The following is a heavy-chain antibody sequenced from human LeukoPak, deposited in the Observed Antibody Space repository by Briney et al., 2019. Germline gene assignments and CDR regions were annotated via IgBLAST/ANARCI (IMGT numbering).Heavy chain of an antibody. CDR1: GFTFSNYW. CDR3: ARDLGQYYDTSDNWFDP. D-gene: IGHD3-22*01. V-gene: IGHV3-74*01. J-gene: IGHJ5*02. CDR2: INSDGINT. Sequence: GGSLRLSCAASGFTFSNYWMHWVRQAPGKGLVWFSRINSDGINTSYADSVKGRFAISRDNAKNTLNLQMNRLRAEDTAVYYCARDLGQYYDTSDNWFDPWGQGTLVTVSS.